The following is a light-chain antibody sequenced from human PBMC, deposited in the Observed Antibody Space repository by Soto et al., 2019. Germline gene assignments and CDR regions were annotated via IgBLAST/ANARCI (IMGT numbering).Light chain of an antibody. V-gene: IGKV3-20*01. CDR3: QHYGDSSWT. Sequence: EIVLTQSPVALSLSPGERATLSCRASQSVSSTLLTWYQQKPGQAPRLLIYGVSSRATGIPERFSGSGSGTDFTLTISRLEPEDFAVYFCQHYGDSSWTFGQGTRVEIK. J-gene: IGKJ1*01. CDR2: GVS. CDR1: QSVSSTL.